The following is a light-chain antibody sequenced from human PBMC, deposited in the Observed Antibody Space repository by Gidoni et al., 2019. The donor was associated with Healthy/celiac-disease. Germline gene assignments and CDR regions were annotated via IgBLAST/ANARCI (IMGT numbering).Light chain of an antibody. Sequence: EIVMTQSPATLSVSPGERATLSCRASQSVSSNLARYQHKPGQAPRLLIYGASTRATGIPARFSGSGSGTEFTLTISSLQSEDFAVYYCQQYNNWWTFXXXTKVEIK. J-gene: IGKJ1*01. CDR1: QSVSSN. CDR2: GAS. CDR3: QQYNNWWT. V-gene: IGKV3-15*01.